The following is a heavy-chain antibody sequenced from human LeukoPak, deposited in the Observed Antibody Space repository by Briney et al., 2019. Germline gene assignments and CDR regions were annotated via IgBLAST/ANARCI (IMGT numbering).Heavy chain of an antibody. D-gene: IGHD6-19*01. Sequence: SETLSLTCAVHGGSFSGYYWSWIRQPPGKGLEWIGEINHSGSTNYNPSLKSRVTISVDTSKNQFSLKLSSVTAADTAVYYCARGVGRSSGWLPFDYWGQGTLVTVSS. CDR3: ARGVGRSSGWLPFDY. CDR1: GGSFSGYY. CDR2: INHSGST. J-gene: IGHJ4*02. V-gene: IGHV4-34*01.